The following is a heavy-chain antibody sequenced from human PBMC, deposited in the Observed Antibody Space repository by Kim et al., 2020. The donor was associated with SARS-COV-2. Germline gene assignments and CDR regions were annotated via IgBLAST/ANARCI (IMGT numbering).Heavy chain of an antibody. Sequence: GGSLRLSCAASGFTFSSYAMSWVRQAPGKGLEWVSAISGSGGSTYYADSVKGRFTISRDNSKNTLYLQMNSLRAEDTAVYYCAKVLGAPFPKADYFDYWGQGTLVTVSS. D-gene: IGHD2-15*01. CDR2: ISGSGGST. CDR3: AKVLGAPFPKADYFDY. CDR1: GFTFSSYA. V-gene: IGHV3-23*01. J-gene: IGHJ4*02.